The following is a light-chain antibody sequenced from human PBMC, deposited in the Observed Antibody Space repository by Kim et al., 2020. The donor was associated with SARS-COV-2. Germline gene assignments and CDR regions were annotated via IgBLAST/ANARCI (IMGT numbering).Light chain of an antibody. CDR1: SSDVGGYDF. Sequence: PGQSVTISCTGTSSDVGGYDFVSWYQQHPGKAPKVILYEVTKRPSGVPDRFSGSKSGNTASLTVSGLVAEDEADYYCTAYTDRFVAFGGGTKLTVL. J-gene: IGLJ2*01. V-gene: IGLV2-8*01. CDR2: EVT. CDR3: TAYTDRFVA.